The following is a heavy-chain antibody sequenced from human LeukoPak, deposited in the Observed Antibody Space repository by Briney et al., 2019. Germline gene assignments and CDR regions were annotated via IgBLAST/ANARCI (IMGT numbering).Heavy chain of an antibody. Sequence: SETLSLTCTVSGDSLSSFYWSWTRQTPANRLQWSGNTYYTGTTDYNPSLKSRVTVSVDTSKSQFSLKLSPVTTADTAVYFCAIARYSHNWVPPIDYWGQGALVTVSS. J-gene: IGHJ4*02. D-gene: IGHD1-1*01. CDR1: GDSLSSFY. CDR2: TYYTGTT. CDR3: AIARYSHNWVPPIDY. V-gene: IGHV4-59*01.